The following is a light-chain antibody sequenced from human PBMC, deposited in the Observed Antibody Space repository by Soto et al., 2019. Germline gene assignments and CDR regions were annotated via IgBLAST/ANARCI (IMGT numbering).Light chain of an antibody. Sequence: SYELTQPLSVSVALGQTARITCGGSNIGSKNVHRYQQKPGQAPVLVIYNDNSRPSGIPERVSGSNSGSTATLTISRAQAGDEADYYCQVWDTSTALIGGGTKLTVL. V-gene: IGLV3-9*01. J-gene: IGLJ2*01. CDR3: QVWDTSTAL. CDR2: NDN. CDR1: NIGSKN.